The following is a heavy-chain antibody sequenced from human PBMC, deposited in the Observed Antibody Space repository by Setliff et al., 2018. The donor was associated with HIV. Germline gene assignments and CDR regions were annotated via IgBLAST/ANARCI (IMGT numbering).Heavy chain of an antibody. CDR2: ISGSGGST. CDR3: ARSMSGWSVDY. D-gene: IGHD6-19*01. CDR1: GFTLSSYA. Sequence: GASVRLSCAASGFTLSSYAMSWVRQAPGKGLEWVSAISGSGGSTYYADSVKGRFTISRDNSKNSLYLQMNSLRADDTAVYYCARSMSGWSVDYWGQGIQVTVSS. V-gene: IGHV3-23*01. J-gene: IGHJ4*02.